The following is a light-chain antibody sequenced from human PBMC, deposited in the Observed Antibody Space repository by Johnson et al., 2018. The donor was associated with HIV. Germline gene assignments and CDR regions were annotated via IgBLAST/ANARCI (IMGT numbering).Light chain of an antibody. CDR2: ENN. Sequence: QFVLTQPPSVSAAPGQRVTISCSGSSFNIGINFVSWYQQVPGTAPKLLICENNKRPSGIPDRFSGSKSGTSATLGITGLQTGDDADYYCGTWDSSLSAYVFVTGPKVTVL. J-gene: IGLJ1*01. CDR1: SFNIGINF. V-gene: IGLV1-51*02. CDR3: GTWDSSLSAYV.